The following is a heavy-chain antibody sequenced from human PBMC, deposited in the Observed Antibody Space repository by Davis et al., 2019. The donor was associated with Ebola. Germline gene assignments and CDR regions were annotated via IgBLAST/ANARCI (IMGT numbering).Heavy chain of an antibody. CDR2: IRYDGSNK. D-gene: IGHD3-10*01. CDR3: VKGSGSYFNYYGMDV. CDR1: GFTFSSYG. J-gene: IGHJ6*02. V-gene: IGHV3-30*02. Sequence: GESLKISCAASGFTFSSYGMHWVRQAPGKGLEWVAFIRYDGSNKYYADSVKGRFTISRDSSKNTLHLQMSSLRAEDIAVYYCVKGSGSYFNYYGMDVWGQGTTVTVSS.